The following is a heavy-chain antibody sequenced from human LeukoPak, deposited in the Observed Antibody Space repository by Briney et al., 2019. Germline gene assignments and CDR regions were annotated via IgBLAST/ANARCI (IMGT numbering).Heavy chain of an antibody. J-gene: IGHJ4*02. CDR2: IKGKTDAGTT. D-gene: IGHD4-17*01. CDR3: TTDGDYGDGLRGDY. CDR1: GFTFNNAW. Sequence: GGSLRLSCAASGFTFNNAWMSWVRQAPGKGLEWVGRIKGKTDAGTTDHAAPVKGRFTISRGDSKNTLYLQMNSLKTEDTAVYYCTTDGDYGDGLRGDYWGQGTLVTVSS. V-gene: IGHV3-15*01.